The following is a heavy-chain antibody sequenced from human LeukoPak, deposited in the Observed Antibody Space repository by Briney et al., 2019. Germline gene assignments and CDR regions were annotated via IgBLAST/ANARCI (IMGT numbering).Heavy chain of an antibody. CDR2: INHSGST. V-gene: IGHV4-34*01. Sequence: SETLSLTCAVYGGSFSGYYWSWIRQPPGKGLEWIGEINHSGSTNYNPSLKSRVTISVDTSKNQFSLKLPSVTAADTAVYYCAWSGIQLWFSYWGQGTLVTVSS. CDR1: GGSFSGYY. D-gene: IGHD5-18*01. J-gene: IGHJ4*02. CDR3: AWSGIQLWFSY.